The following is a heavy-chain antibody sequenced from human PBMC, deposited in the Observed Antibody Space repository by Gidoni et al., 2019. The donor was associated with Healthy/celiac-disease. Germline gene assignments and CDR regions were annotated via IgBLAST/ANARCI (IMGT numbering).Heavy chain of an antibody. CDR3: AKEGGQLGGY. Sequence: VQLVESGGGVVQPGRSLRLSCAAAGFTFSSYGMHWVRQAPGQGLEWVAVISNYGSNKYYADSVNGRFTISRDHSKNTLYLQMTSLRAEDTAVYYCAKEGGQLGGYWGQGTLVTVSS. V-gene: IGHV3-30*18. CDR1: GFTFSSYG. J-gene: IGHJ4*02. D-gene: IGHD6-6*01. CDR2: ISNYGSNK.